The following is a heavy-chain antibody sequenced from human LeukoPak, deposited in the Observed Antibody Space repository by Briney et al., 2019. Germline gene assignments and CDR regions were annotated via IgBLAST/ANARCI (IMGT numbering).Heavy chain of an antibody. CDR1: GGSISSYY. Sequence: SETLSLTCTVSGGSISSYYWSWLRQPPGKGLEWIGYIYYSWSTNYNPSLKSRVTISEDTSENQFSLKLSSVTAADTAVYYCARALRGDGPYYYYYYYMDVWGKGTTVTVSS. CDR3: ARALRGDGPYYYYYYYMDV. J-gene: IGHJ6*03. V-gene: IGHV4-59*01. D-gene: IGHD3-3*01. CDR2: IYYSWST.